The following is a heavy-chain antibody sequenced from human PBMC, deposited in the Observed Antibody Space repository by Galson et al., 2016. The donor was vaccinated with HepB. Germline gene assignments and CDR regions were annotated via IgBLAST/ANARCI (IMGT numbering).Heavy chain of an antibody. V-gene: IGHV4-31*01. D-gene: IGHD4-17*01. CDR1: GGSISSGAYY. CDR3: ARTDGDYRVDY. CDR2: VYHNGFT. J-gene: IGHJ4*02. Sequence: TLSLTCSVSGGSISSGAYYWSWIRQLPEKGLEWIGYVYHNGFTYYNPSLKSQVTISIDTSKKQFFLKLSSVTAADTAVYYCARTDGDYRVDYWGQGKLVAVSA.